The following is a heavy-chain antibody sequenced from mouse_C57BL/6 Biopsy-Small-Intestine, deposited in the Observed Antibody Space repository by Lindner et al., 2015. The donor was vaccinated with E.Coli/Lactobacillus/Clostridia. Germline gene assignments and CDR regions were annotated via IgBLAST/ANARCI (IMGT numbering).Heavy chain of an antibody. CDR3: ARSGYSYYTYGYFDV. D-gene: IGHD2-12*01. Sequence: VQLQESGPELVKPGASVKISCKASGYTFSSSWMNWVKQRPGKGLEWIGWIYPGNGDTNYNGKFKGKATLTADKSSSTASMQLSSLTSEDSAVYYCARSGYSYYTYGYFDVWGAGTTVTVSS. J-gene: IGHJ1*01. CDR1: GYTFSSSW. V-gene: IGHV1-82*01. CDR2: IYPGNGDT.